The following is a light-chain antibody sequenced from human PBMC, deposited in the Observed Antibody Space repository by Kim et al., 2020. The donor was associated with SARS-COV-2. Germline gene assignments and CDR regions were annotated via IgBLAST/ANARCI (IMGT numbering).Light chain of an antibody. Sequence: SSELTQDPAVSVALGQTVRITCQGDRLRTYYASWYQQKPGQAPALVIYAKNNRPSGIPDRFSGSSSGNTASLTITGAQAEDEADYYCKSRDTSGDRLVFGGGTQLTVL. CDR2: AKN. CDR3: KSRDTSGDRLV. CDR1: RLRTYY. V-gene: IGLV3-19*01. J-gene: IGLJ2*01.